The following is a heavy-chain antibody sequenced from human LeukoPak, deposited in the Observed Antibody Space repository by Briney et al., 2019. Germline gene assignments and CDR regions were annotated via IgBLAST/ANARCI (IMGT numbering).Heavy chain of an antibody. Sequence: ASVKVSRKASGYTFTSYGISWVRQAPGQGLEWKGWISAYNGNTNYAQKLQGRVTMTTDTSTSTAYMELRSLRSNDTAVYYCARVQGPYSGSYYEYFFDYWGQGTLVTVSS. J-gene: IGHJ4*02. CDR1: GYTFTSYG. CDR2: ISAYNGNT. D-gene: IGHD1-26*01. V-gene: IGHV1-18*01. CDR3: ARVQGPYSGSYYEYFFDY.